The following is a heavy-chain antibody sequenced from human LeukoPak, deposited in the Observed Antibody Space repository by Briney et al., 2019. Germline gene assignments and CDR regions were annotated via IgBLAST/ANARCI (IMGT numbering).Heavy chain of an antibody. V-gene: IGHV1-69*06. CDR3: AGRIAARPYYYYYMDV. CDR1: GYTFTDFS. CDR2: IIPIFGTA. J-gene: IGHJ6*03. D-gene: IGHD6-6*01. Sequence: SVKVSCKTSGYTFTDFSIHWVRQAPGQGLEWMGGIIPIFGTANYAQKFQGRVTITADKSTSTAYMELSSLRSEDTAVYYCAGRIAARPYYYYYMDVWGKGTTVTVSS.